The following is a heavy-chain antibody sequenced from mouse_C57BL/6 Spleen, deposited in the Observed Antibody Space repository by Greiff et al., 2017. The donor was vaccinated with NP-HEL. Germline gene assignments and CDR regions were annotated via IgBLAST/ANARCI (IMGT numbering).Heavy chain of an antibody. J-gene: IGHJ4*01. CDR2: IDPSDSYT. CDR1: GYTFTSYW. D-gene: IGHD2-4*01. Sequence: QVQLKQPGAELVKPGASVKLSCKASGYTFTSYWMQWVKQRPGQGLEWIGEIDPSDSYTNYNQKFKGKATLTVDTSSSTAYMQLSSLTSEDSAVYYCARGGGDYDLYAMDYWGQGTSVTVSS. V-gene: IGHV1-50*01. CDR3: ARGGGDYDLYAMDY.